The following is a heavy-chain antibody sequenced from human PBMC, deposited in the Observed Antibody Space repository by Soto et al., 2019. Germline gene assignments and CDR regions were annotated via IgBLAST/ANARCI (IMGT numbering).Heavy chain of an antibody. D-gene: IGHD1-1*01. V-gene: IGHV3-74*01. CDR2: INSDGRIT. CDR1: GFTFSSYW. J-gene: IGHJ6*03. CDR3: ARVGTGYYYKDV. Sequence: EVQLVESGGGLVQPGGSLRLSCAASGFTFSSYWMHWVRQAPGKGLVWVSRINSDGRITTYADSVKGRFTVSRDNAKNTLYLERNSLRPEDTAVYYCARVGTGYYYKDVWGKGTTVTVSS.